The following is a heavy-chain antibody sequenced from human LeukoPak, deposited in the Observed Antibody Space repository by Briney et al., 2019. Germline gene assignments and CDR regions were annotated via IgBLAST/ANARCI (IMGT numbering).Heavy chain of an antibody. V-gene: IGHV4-59*01. CDR2: IYYSGST. J-gene: IGHJ5*02. CDR3: ARTLRTCSSTSCPIGRFDP. Sequence: SETLSLTCTVSGGSISSYYWSWIRQPPGKGLEWIGYIYYSGSTNYNPSLKSRVTISVDTSKNQFSLKLSSVTAADTAVYYCARTLRTCSSTSCPIGRFDPWGQGTLVTVSS. CDR1: GGSISSYY. D-gene: IGHD2-2*01.